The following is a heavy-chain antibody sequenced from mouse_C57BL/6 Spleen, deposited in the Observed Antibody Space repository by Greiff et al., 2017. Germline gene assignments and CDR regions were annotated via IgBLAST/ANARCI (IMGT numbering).Heavy chain of an antibody. V-gene: IGHV5-4*01. Sequence: EVKLVESGGGLVKPGGSLKLSCAASGFTFSSYSMSWVRQTPGKRLEWVATISDGGSYTYYPDNVKGRFTISRDNAKNNLYLQMSHLKSEDTAMYYCARDLYYGSSLAYWGQGTLVTVSA. CDR3: ARDLYYGSSLAY. J-gene: IGHJ3*01. CDR1: GFTFSSYS. D-gene: IGHD1-1*01. CDR2: ISDGGSYT.